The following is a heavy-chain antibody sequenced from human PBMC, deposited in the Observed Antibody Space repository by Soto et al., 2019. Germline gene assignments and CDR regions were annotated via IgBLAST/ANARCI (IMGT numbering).Heavy chain of an antibody. CDR2: IYWDDDK. J-gene: IGHJ6*02. Sequence: QITLKESGPTLVKPTQTLTLTCTFSGFSLSTSGVGVGWIRQPPGKALEWLALIYWDDDKRYSPSLKSRLTIPKDTAKNQVVLTMTNMDPVDTATYYCAHRDDYSNYYYYGLDVWGQGTTVTVSS. V-gene: IGHV2-5*02. CDR3: AHRDDYSNYYYYGLDV. CDR1: GFSLSTSGVG. D-gene: IGHD4-4*01.